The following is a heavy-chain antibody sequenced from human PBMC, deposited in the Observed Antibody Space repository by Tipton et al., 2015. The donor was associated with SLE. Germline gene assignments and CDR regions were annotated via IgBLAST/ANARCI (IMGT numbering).Heavy chain of an antibody. Sequence: QSGPEVKEPGASVKVSCKASGYTFTNYDIAWVRQAPGQGLEWMGWISTYNGSTKYGQKVQDRVTMTRDTSTSAAYMELRSLRSDDTAVYYCTRGDHSWYFDFWGQGTLVTVSS. CDR2: ISTYNGST. V-gene: IGHV1-18*01. D-gene: IGHD2-21*01. CDR1: GYTFTNYD. J-gene: IGHJ4*02. CDR3: TRGDHSWYFDF.